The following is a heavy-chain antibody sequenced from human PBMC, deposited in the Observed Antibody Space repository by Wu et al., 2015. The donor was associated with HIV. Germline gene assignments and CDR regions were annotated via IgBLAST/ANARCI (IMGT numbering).Heavy chain of an antibody. Sequence: QVQLVQSGAELKTPGSSVKVSCKGSGGTFSSNAISWVRQAPGQGLEWMGGIIPFFGITNYAQKFQGRVTITADESTSTAYMELSSLRSEDTAVYYCAREDYYDSSGYYYDSWYFDLWGRGTLVTVS. CDR3: AREDYYDSSGYYYDSWYFDL. J-gene: IGHJ2*01. CDR2: IIPFFGIT. D-gene: IGHD3-22*01. V-gene: IGHV1-69*12. CDR1: GGTFSSNA.